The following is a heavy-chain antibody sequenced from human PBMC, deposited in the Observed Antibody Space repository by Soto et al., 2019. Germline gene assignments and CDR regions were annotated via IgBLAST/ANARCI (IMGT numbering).Heavy chain of an antibody. D-gene: IGHD2-15*01. V-gene: IGHV4-30-2*06. Sequence: PSGSLSLTCSVSGVTMNYAVYSGSWIRQSPEKGLEWLGYIGHLETTYYNPSFKSRLSLSIDRTRNQFSLSLSSMTAADKAVYYCGRGGGYHSFDFWGQRIQVTVSS. CDR1: GVTMNYAVYS. CDR3: GRGGGYHSFDF. J-gene: IGHJ4*02. CDR2: IGHLETT.